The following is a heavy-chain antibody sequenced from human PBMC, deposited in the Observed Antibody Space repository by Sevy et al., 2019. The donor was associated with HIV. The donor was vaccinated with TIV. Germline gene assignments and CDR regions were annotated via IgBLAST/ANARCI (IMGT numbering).Heavy chain of an antibody. J-gene: IGHJ5*02. CDR2: IYTSGST. D-gene: IGHD3-10*01. V-gene: IGHV4-4*07. Sequence: SETLSLTYTVSGGSISSYYWSWIRQPAGKGLEWIGRIYTSGSTNYNPSLKSRVTMSVDTSKNQFSLKLSSVTAADTAVYYCARDKDYYGSGSSSRWFDPWGQGTLVTVSS. CDR1: GGSISSYY. CDR3: ARDKDYYGSGSSSRWFDP.